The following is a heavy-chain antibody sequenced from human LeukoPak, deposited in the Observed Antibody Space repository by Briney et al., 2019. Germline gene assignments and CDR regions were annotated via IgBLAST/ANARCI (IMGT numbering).Heavy chain of an antibody. J-gene: IGHJ5*02. V-gene: IGHV1-69*13. CDR1: GGTFSSYA. CDR3: AGDYYGSGSGNWFDP. Sequence: SVKVSCKASGGTFSSYAISWVRQAPGQGLEWMGGIIPIFGTANYAQKFQGRVTITADESTSTAYMELSSLRSEDTAVYYCAGDYYGSGSGNWFDPWGQGTLVTVSS. CDR2: IIPIFGTA. D-gene: IGHD3-10*01.